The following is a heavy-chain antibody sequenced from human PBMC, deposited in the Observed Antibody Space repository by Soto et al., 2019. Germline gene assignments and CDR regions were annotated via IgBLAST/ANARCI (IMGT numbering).Heavy chain of an antibody. J-gene: IGHJ5*02. CDR2: ISGSDANT. D-gene: IGHD3-10*01. CDR3: AKGPLRGVTGWFDP. CDR1: GFTFSRDA. V-gene: IGHV3-23*01. Sequence: EVQLLESGGGMVQPGGSLRLSCAASGFTFSRDAVSWVRAAPGKGLEWVSAISGSDANTYYADSVKGRFTISRDNSKNTVYLQMNSLRAEDTALYYCAKGPLRGVTGWFDPWGQGTLVTVSS.